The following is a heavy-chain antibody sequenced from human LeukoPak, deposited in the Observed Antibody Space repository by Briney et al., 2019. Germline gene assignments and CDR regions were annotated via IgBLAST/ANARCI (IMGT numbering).Heavy chain of an antibody. CDR2: ISYDGRNK. Sequence: GRSLRLSCAVSGFTVSSYGMHGVRQAPGKGLEWVAVISYDGRNKYYADSVKGRFTISRDNSKNTLYLQMNSLRAEDTAVYYCAKDPAMVKYYYYMDVWGKGTTVTVSS. CDR1: GFTVSSYG. CDR3: AKDPAMVKYYYYMDV. V-gene: IGHV3-30*18. D-gene: IGHD5-18*01. J-gene: IGHJ6*03.